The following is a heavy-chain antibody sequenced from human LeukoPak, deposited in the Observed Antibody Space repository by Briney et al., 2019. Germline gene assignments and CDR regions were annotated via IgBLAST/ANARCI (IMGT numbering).Heavy chain of an antibody. CDR1: GGSISSYY. V-gene: IGHV4-4*07. D-gene: IGHD6-19*01. CDR3: ARDFSSGWKGYFDL. CDR2: IYTSGST. J-gene: IGHJ2*01. Sequence: SETLPLTCTVSGGSISSYYWSWIRQPAGKGLEWIGRIYTSGSTNYNPSLKSRVTMSVDTSKNQFSLKLSSVTAADTAVYYCARDFSSGWKGYFDLWGRGTLVTVSS.